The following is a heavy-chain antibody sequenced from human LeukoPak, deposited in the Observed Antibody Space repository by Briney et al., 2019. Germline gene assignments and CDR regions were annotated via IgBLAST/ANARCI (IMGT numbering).Heavy chain of an antibody. D-gene: IGHD5-18*01. Sequence: PGGSLRLSCAASGFTVSSNYMSWVRQAPGKGLEWVSVIYSGGSTYYADSVKGRFTISRDNSKNSLYLQMNSLKTEDTAVYYCARGNVDTAMVNDYWGQGTLVTVSS. CDR1: GFTVSSNY. CDR3: ARGNVDTAMVNDY. J-gene: IGHJ4*02. CDR2: IYSGGST. V-gene: IGHV3-53*01.